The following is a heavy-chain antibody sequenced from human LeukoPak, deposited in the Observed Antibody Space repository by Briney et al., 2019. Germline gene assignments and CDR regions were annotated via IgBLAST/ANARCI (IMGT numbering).Heavy chain of an antibody. CDR3: TTRTKFLEWLYYFDY. Sequence: PGGSLRLSCAASGFTFSSYAMSWVRQAPGKGLGWVSAISGSGGSTYYADSVKGRFTISRDNSKNTLYLQMNSLRAEDTAVYYCTTRTKFLEWLYYFDYWGQGTLVTVSS. CDR1: GFTFSSYA. V-gene: IGHV3-23*01. J-gene: IGHJ4*02. CDR2: ISGSGGST. D-gene: IGHD3-3*01.